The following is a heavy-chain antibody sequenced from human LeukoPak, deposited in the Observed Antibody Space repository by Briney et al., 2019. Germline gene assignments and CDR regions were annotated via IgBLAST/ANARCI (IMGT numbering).Heavy chain of an antibody. CDR2: IIPIFGTA. D-gene: IGHD5-18*01. V-gene: IGHV1-69*13. CDR3: AREQECSYGYYYYYYGMDV. Sequence: ASVTVSCKASGGTFSSYAISWVRQAPGQGLEWMGGIIPIFGTANYAQKFQGRVTITADESTSTAYMELSSLRSEDTAVYYCAREQECSYGYYYYYYGMDVWGQGTTVTVSS. CDR1: GGTFSSYA. J-gene: IGHJ6*02.